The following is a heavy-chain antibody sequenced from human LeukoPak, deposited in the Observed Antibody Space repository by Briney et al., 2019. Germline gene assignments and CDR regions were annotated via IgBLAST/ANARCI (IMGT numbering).Heavy chain of an antibody. CDR1: GFTFSSYS. V-gene: IGHV3-21*01. CDR2: ISSSSSYI. J-gene: IGHJ6*02. Sequence: GGSLRLSCAASGFTFSSYSTNWVGQAPGKGLEWVASISSSSSYIYYADSVKGRFTISRDNAKNSLYLQMNSLRAEDTAVYYCARDQLSEWTSRDSGSAYGMDVWGQWTTVTVSS. D-gene: IGHD3-3*01. CDR3: ARDQLSEWTSRDSGSAYGMDV.